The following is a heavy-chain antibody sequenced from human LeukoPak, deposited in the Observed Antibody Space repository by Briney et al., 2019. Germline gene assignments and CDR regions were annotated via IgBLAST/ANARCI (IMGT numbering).Heavy chain of an antibody. J-gene: IGHJ3*02. Sequence: GGSLRRSCSASGFTLSSYAMSWVRQAPGKGLEGVSAISGSGGSTYYADSVKGRFTISRDNSKNTLYLQMNSLRAEDTAVYYCAKDSLVNLYCGGDCYPDAFDIWGQGTMVTVSS. V-gene: IGHV3-23*01. CDR2: ISGSGGST. CDR3: AKDSLVNLYCGGDCYPDAFDI. D-gene: IGHD2-21*02. CDR1: GFTLSSYA.